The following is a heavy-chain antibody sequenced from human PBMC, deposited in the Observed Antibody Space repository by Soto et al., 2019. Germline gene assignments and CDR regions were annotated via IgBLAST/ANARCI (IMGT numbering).Heavy chain of an antibody. CDR3: ARPKGSYSSGYYYFDY. J-gene: IGHJ4*02. D-gene: IGHD6-19*01. Sequence: QVQLLQSGAEVKQPGSSVKVSCKTSGGTFSTYAIYWVRQAPGQGLEWMGAIIPLFGTADYAQEFQVGVTLPAEESTSTAYMVLSSLRSEDTAVYYCARPKGSYSSGYYYFDYWGQGTLVTVSS. CDR2: IIPLFGTA. V-gene: IGHV1-69*01. CDR1: GGTFSTYA.